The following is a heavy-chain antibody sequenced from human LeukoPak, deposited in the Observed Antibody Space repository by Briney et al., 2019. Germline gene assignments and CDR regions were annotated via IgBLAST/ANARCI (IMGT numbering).Heavy chain of an antibody. D-gene: IGHD2-21*02. CDR2: INHSGST. J-gene: IGHJ4*02. V-gene: IGHV4-34*01. Sequence: KPSETLSLTCAVYGGSFSGYYWSWIRQPPGKGLEWIGEINHSGSTNYNPSLKSRVTISVDRSKNQFSLKLSSVTAADTAVYYCARAHRYCGGDCYPFDYWGQGTLVTVSS. CDR3: ARAHRYCGGDCYPFDY. CDR1: GGSFSGYY.